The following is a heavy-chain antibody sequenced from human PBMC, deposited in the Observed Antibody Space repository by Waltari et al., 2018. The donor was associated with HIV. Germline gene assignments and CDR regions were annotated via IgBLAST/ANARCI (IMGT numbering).Heavy chain of an antibody. CDR3: ARHDGTSYYFGSDMNPRPFSFWFAS. J-gene: IGHJ5*01. CDR1: GPSISSRRYY. Sequence: QLLLQESGPGLVRPSETLSLTCTVPGPSISSRRYYWGWVRPPPGKGLEWIVSTMYSGSTYNNPSLKSRGAISVDTSRNQFSLNLTSVTAADTALYYCARHDGTSYYFGSDMNPRPFSFWFASWGQGILVTVSS. D-gene: IGHD3-10*01. V-gene: IGHV4-39*01. CDR2: TMYSGST.